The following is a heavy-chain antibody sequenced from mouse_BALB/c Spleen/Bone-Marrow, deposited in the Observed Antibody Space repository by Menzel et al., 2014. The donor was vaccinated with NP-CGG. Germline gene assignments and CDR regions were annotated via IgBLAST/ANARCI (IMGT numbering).Heavy chain of an antibody. V-gene: IGHV3-2*02. Sequence: EVKLMESGPGLVKPSQSLSLTCTVTGYSITSDYAWNWIRQFPGNKLKWMGYISYSGSTSYNPSLKSRISITRDTSKNQFFLQLNSVTTEDTATYYCARRYYDYDFYAMDYWGQGTSVTVSS. D-gene: IGHD2-4*01. CDR1: GYSITSDYA. J-gene: IGHJ4*01. CDR2: ISYSGST. CDR3: ARRYYDYDFYAMDY.